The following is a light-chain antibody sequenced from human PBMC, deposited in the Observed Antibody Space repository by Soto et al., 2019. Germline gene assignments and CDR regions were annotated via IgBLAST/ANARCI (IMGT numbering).Light chain of an antibody. CDR1: QSISSW. Sequence: DIQMTQSPSTLSASVGDRVTITCRASQSISSWLAWYQQKPGKAPRLLIYDVFNLESGVPSRFSGSGSGTEFTLTISSLQPDDFATYYCQQYQSHASSTFGQGTKVDI. CDR2: DVF. J-gene: IGKJ2*02. V-gene: IGKV1-5*01. CDR3: QQYQSHASST.